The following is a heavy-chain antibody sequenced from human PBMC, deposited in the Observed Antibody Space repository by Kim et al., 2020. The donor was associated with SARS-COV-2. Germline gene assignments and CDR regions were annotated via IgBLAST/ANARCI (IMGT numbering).Heavy chain of an antibody. J-gene: IGHJ5*02. CDR2: ISSSSSTI. CDR1: GFTFSSDS. V-gene: IGHV3-48*02. D-gene: IGHD3-3*01. CDR3: ARGGEWVSPAAFDP. Sequence: GGSLRLSCAASGFTFSSDSMNWVRQAPGKGLEWVSYISSSSSTIYYADSVKGRFTISRDNAKNSLYLQMNSRRDEDTAVYYCARGGEWVSPAAFDPWGQGTLVTVSS.